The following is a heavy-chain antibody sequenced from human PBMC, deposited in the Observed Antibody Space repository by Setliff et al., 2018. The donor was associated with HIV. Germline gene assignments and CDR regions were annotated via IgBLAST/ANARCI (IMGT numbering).Heavy chain of an antibody. J-gene: IGHJ5*02. CDR2: IYNSGST. CDR1: GGSINSYF. V-gene: IGHV4-59*08. CDR3: ARHTLSLNPFDP. Sequence: PSETLSLTCTVSGGSINSYFWSWIRQPPGKALEWIGYIYNSGSTNYNPSLRSRGTISVDTSKNQFSLKLRPVTAADTAVYYCARHTLSLNPFDPWGQGTLVTVSS.